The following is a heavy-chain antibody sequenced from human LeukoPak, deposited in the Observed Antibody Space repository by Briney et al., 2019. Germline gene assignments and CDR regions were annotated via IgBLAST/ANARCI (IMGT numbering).Heavy chain of an antibody. CDR1: GFTFSSYS. D-gene: IGHD2-2*01. V-gene: IGHV3-21*01. CDR3: ARGPVVVPAASLGFWFDP. J-gene: IGHJ5*02. Sequence: PGGSLRLSCAASGFTFSSYSMNWIRQAPGKGLEWVSSISSSSSYIYYADSVKGRFTISRDNAKNSLYLQMNSLRAEDTAVYYCARGPVVVPAASLGFWFDPWGQGTLVTVSS. CDR2: ISSSSSYI.